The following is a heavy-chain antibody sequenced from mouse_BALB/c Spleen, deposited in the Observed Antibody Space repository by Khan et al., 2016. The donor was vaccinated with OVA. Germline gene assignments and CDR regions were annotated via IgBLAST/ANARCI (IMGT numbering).Heavy chain of an antibody. Sequence: VQLKQSGAELVKPGASVKLSCTASGFNIKDTYMHWVKQRPEQGLEWIGRIDPANGNTEYDPKFQAKATITADTSSNTAYLQLSSLTSEDTAVDYGARWPRGYWGQGTTLTVSS. V-gene: IGHV14-3*02. J-gene: IGHJ2*01. CDR1: GFNIKDTY. CDR3: ARWPRGY. CDR2: IDPANGNT.